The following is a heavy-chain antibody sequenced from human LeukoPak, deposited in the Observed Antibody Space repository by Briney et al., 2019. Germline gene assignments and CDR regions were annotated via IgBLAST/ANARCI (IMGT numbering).Heavy chain of an antibody. Sequence: ASVKVSCKASGYTFTSYAMHWVRQAPGQRLEWMGWINAGNGNTKYSQKFQGRVTITRDTSASTAYMELSSLRSEDTAVYYCAREWLRSNTYGMDVWGQGTTVTVSS. CDR2: INAGNGNT. J-gene: IGHJ6*02. D-gene: IGHD5-12*01. CDR1: GYTFTSYA. V-gene: IGHV1-3*01. CDR3: AREWLRSNTYGMDV.